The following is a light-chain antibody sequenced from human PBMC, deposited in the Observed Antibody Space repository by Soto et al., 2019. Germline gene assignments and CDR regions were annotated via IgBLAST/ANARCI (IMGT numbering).Light chain of an antibody. V-gene: IGKV1-39*01. CDR2: AAS. CDR1: QSISNY. J-gene: IGKJ1*01. Sequence: DIQMTQSPSSLSASVGDRVTITCRASQSISNYLNWYQQKPGRAPELLIYAASSLQSGVPSRFSGSGSGTAFTLTISSLQPEDFATYHCQQSYSTPRTFGQGTKVEIK. CDR3: QQSYSTPRT.